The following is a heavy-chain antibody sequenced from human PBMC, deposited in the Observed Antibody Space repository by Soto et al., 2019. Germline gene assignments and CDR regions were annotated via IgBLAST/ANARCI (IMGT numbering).Heavy chain of an antibody. Sequence: PSLRTSCPASGYTFTSYGISCVRQSPGQELEWRGWISTYNGNTNYAQKFQGRVTITADESTSTAHLDLSSLRSEDTAVYYGARTPGLAYYLDYWGQGTLVTVSS. J-gene: IGHJ4*02. V-gene: IGHV1-18*01. CDR2: ISTYNGNT. CDR3: ARTPGLAYYLDY. CDR1: GYTFTSYG. D-gene: IGHD3-9*01.